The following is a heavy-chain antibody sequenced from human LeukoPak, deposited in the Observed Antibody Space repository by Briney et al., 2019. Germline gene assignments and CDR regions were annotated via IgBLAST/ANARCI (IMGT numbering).Heavy chain of an antibody. CDR1: GGSISSYY. Sequence: NPSETLSLTCTVSGGSISSYYWSWIRQPPGKGLEWIGYIYYSGSTNYNPSLKSRVTISVDTSKNQFSLKLSSVTAADTAAYYCARGVIVVVPAANAYYFDYWGQGTLVTVSS. CDR2: IYYSGST. D-gene: IGHD2-2*01. CDR3: ARGVIVVVPAANAYYFDY. V-gene: IGHV4-59*01. J-gene: IGHJ4*02.